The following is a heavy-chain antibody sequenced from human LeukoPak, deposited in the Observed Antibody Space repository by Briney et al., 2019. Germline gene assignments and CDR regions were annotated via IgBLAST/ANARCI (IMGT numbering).Heavy chain of an antibody. Sequence: SETLSLTCAVSGGSISGYYWSWIRQPRGRTLEWIGYIYYTGFTAIYNPSLKSRVTISVDTSKNQFSLNLSSVTAADTAVYYCARHDSVGYFQRGMDVWGQGTTVTVSS. CDR3: ARHDSVGYFQRGMDV. J-gene: IGHJ6*02. CDR1: GGSISGYY. V-gene: IGHV4-59*08. CDR2: IYYTGFT. D-gene: IGHD2-15*01.